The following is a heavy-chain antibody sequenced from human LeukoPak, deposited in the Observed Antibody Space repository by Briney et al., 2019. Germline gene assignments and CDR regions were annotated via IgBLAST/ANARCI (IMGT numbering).Heavy chain of an antibody. CDR1: GFSFSDHW. J-gene: IGHJ4*02. CDR2: IWYDGSNK. V-gene: IGHV3-33*08. CDR3: ARPLSIFGVVTPFDY. Sequence: GGSLRLSCAASGFSFSDHWLDWVRQAPGKGLEWVAVIWYDGSNKYYADSVKGRFTISRDNSKNTLYLQMNSLRAEDTAVYYCARPLSIFGVVTPFDYWGQGTLVTVSS. D-gene: IGHD3-3*01.